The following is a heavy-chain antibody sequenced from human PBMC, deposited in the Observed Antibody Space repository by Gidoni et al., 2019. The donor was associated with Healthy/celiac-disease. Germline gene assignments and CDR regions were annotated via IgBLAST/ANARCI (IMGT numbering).Heavy chain of an antibody. CDR2: IYYRGST. CDR1: GGSLSSGDYY. J-gene: IGHJ4*02. CDR3: ARGIRGVIRFDY. V-gene: IGHV4-30-4*01. D-gene: IGHD3-10*01. Sequence: QVPLQESGPGLVKPSQTLSLTCTVSGGSLSSGDYYWSWIRQPPGKGLEWIGYIYYRGSTYYNPSLKSRVTISVDTSKNQFSLKLSSVTAADTAVYYCARGIRGVIRFDYWGQGTLVTVSS.